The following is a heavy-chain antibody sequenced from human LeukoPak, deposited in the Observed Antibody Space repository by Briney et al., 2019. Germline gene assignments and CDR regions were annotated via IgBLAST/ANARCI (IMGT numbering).Heavy chain of an antibody. Sequence: SETLSLTCAVYGGSFRGYYWRWIAQPPGKGLEWIGEINHSGSTNYNPSLKSRVTISVDTSKNQFSLKLSSVTAADTAVYYCASPSYAQRRRGGYYHFDYWGQGTLVTVSS. CDR2: INHSGST. CDR3: ASPSYAQRRRGGYYHFDY. CDR1: GGSFRGYY. J-gene: IGHJ4*02. D-gene: IGHD3-22*01. V-gene: IGHV4-34*01.